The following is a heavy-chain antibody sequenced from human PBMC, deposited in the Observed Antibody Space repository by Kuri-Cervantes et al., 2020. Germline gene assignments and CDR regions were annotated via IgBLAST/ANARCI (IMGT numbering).Heavy chain of an antibody. D-gene: IGHD5-12*01. V-gene: IGHV3-15*01. CDR3: TTEPYIVLMHY. Sequence: GGSLRLSCAASGFTFSGAWMSWVRQAPGKGLEWIGRIKSKADFGTTDYAAPVKGRFTISRDDSKTTLFLQMNSLKTEDTAVYYCTTEPYIVLMHYWGQGTLVTVSS. CDR1: GFTFSGAW. J-gene: IGHJ4*02. CDR2: IKSKADFGTT.